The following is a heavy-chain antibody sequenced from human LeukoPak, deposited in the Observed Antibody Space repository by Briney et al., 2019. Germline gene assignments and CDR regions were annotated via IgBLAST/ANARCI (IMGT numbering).Heavy chain of an antibody. CDR2: IYYSGST. Sequence: SETLSLTCTVSGGSISSYYWSWIRQPPGKGLEWIGYIYYSGSTNYNPSLKSRVTISVDTSKNQFSLKLSSVTAADTAVYYCARHPLGNYYDSSGYTYFDYRGQGTLVTVSS. J-gene: IGHJ4*02. CDR1: GGSISSYY. D-gene: IGHD3-22*01. V-gene: IGHV4-59*08. CDR3: ARHPLGNYYDSSGYTYFDY.